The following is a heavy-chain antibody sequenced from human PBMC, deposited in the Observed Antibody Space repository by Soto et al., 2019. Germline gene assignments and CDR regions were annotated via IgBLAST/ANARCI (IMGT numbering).Heavy chain of an antibody. CDR1: GASINDFY. D-gene: IGHD6-13*01. J-gene: IGHJ5*02. V-gene: IGHV4-59*01. CDR3: ARANSSTWYKLEYKWFDP. CDR2: MYYSETT. Sequence: SETLSLTCSVSGASINDFYWSWIRQTPGKGLEWVGFMYYSETTKYNPSLKGRVNMSLDTSKNQVSLHLKSVTAADTAVYYCARANSSTWYKLEYKWFDPWGQGTQVTVSS.